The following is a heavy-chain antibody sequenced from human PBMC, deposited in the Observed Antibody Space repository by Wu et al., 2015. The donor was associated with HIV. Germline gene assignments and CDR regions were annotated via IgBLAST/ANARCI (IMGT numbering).Heavy chain of an antibody. CDR2: ISPRFGTA. CDR3: ARGDRDYYFYMDV. J-gene: IGHJ6*03. Sequence: QVQLVQSGAEVKKPGSSVKVSCKTSGGTFSSYGVSWVRQAPGQGLEWMGGISPRFGTAHYAQQFQGRVTITADDSSTTVYMDLSSLRSDDTALYYCARGDRDYYFYMDVWGKGTTVIVSS. CDR1: GGTFSSYG. V-gene: IGHV1-69*12.